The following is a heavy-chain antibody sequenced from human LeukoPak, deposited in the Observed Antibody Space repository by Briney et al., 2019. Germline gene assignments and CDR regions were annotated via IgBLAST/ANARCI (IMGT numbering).Heavy chain of an antibody. CDR1: GYTFNNYG. CDR2: INTNTGNP. D-gene: IGHD2-15*01. J-gene: IGHJ4*02. CDR3: ARGPAGCSGGSCYTGVRDY. Sequence: ASVKVSCKASGYTFNNYGISWVRQAPGQGLEWMGWINTNTGNPTYAQGFTGRFVFSLDTSVSTAYLQISSLKAEDTAVYYCARGPAGCSGGSCYTGVRDYWGQGTLVTVSS. V-gene: IGHV7-4-1*02.